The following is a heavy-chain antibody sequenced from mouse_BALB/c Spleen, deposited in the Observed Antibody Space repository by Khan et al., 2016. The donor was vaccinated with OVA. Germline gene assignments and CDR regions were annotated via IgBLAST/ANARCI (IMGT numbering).Heavy chain of an antibody. V-gene: IGHV5-6*01. CDR1: GFTFSSYS. CDR3: AGHLTGSFTY. Sequence: EVELVESGGDLVKPGGSLKLSCAASGFTFSSYSMSWVRQTPDKRLEWVATISSAGDYTYYPDSVKGRFTISRDNAKNTLYLQMGSLKSEDTAMYYCAGHLTGSFTYWGQGTLVTVAA. J-gene: IGHJ3*01. D-gene: IGHD4-1*01. CDR2: ISSAGDYT.